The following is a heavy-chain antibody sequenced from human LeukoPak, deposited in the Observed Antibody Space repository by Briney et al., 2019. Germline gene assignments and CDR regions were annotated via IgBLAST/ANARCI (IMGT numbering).Heavy chain of an antibody. CDR3: ARDRHYGDYSFYFDY. Sequence: GGSLRLSCAASGFTFSSYAMHWVGQAPGKGLEWVAVISYDGSNKYYADSVKGRFTISRDNSKNTLYLQMNSLRAEDTAVYYCARDRHYGDYSFYFDYWGQGTLVTVSS. D-gene: IGHD4-17*01. J-gene: IGHJ4*02. CDR1: GFTFSSYA. CDR2: ISYDGSNK. V-gene: IGHV3-30*04.